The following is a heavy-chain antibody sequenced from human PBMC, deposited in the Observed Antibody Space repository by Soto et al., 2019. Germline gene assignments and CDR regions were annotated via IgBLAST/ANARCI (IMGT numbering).Heavy chain of an antibody. CDR3: ARIDGSGWFFDY. Sequence: SETLSLTCAVYGGSFSGYYWSWIRQPPGKGLEWIGEINHSGYTNYNPSLKSRVTISVDTSKNQFSLKLRSVTAADAAVYYCARIDGSGWFFDYWGQGTLVTVS. D-gene: IGHD6-19*01. CDR1: GGSFSGYY. J-gene: IGHJ4*02. CDR2: INHSGYT. V-gene: IGHV4-34*01.